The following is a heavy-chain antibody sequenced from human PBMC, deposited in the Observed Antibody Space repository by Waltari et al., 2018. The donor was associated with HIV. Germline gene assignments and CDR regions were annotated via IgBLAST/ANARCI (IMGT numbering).Heavy chain of an antibody. CDR1: GFTFSSYG. CDR2: ITYDGSNK. V-gene: IGHV3-30*02. D-gene: IGHD1-1*01. Sequence: QVQLVESGGDVVQPGGSLRLSCAVSGFTFSSYGMLWVRQAPGKGLEWMSFITYDGSNKYYADSVKGRFTISRDSSKNTLYLQMNGLRSEDTAVYYCAKDGYTPTYFDYWGQGTLVTVSS. J-gene: IGHJ4*02. CDR3: AKDGYTPTYFDY.